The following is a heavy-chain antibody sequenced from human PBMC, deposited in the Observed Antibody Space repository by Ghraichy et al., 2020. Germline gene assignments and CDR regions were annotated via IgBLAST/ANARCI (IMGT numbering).Heavy chain of an antibody. CDR3: ARQRSIVVVPAISRYYGMDV. V-gene: IGHV4-39*01. CDR2: IYYRGST. Sequence: SQTLSLTCTVSGGSIRSSSYYWGWVRQHPGKGLEWIGSIYYRGSTYYNPSLKSRVTISVDTSKNQFSLKLSSVTAADTAVYYCARQRSIVVVPAISRYYGMDVWGQGTTVTVSS. D-gene: IGHD2-2*01. CDR1: GGSIRSSSYY. J-gene: IGHJ6*02.